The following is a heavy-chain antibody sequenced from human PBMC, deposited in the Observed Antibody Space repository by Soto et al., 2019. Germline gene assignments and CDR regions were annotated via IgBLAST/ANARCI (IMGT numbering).Heavy chain of an antibody. CDR3: TRDLPYGSGLTQYYYYYMDV. CDR1: GFTFGDYA. V-gene: IGHV3-49*03. D-gene: IGHD3-10*01. Sequence: PGGSLRLSCTASGFTFGDYAMSWFRQAPGKGLEWVGFIRSKAYGGTTEYAASVKGRFTISRDDSKSIAYLQMNSLKTEDTAVYYCTRDLPYGSGLTQYYYYYMDVWGKGTTVTVSS. J-gene: IGHJ6*03. CDR2: IRSKAYGGTT.